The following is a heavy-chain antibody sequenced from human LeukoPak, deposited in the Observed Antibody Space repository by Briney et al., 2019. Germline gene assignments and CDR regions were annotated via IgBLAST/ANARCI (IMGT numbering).Heavy chain of an antibody. CDR2: IYPRDGST. V-gene: IGHV1-46*01. D-gene: IGHD5-24*01. Sequence: GPVKVSCKASGYTFTSNYIHWVRQAPGQGLEWMGMIYPRDGSTSYAQKFQGRVTMTRDTSTSTVYMELSSLRSEDTAVYYCARDGVATISGYYYGMDVWGQGTTVTVSS. CDR3: ARDGVATISGYYYGMDV. CDR1: GYTFTSNY. J-gene: IGHJ6*02.